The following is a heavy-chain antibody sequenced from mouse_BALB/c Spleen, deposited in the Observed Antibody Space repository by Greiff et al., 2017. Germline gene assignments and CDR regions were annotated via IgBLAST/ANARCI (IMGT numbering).Heavy chain of an antibody. CDR3: TRELDY. Sequence: VQLQQPGAELVRPGASVKLSCKASGYTFTSYWINWVKPRPGQGLEWIGNIYPSDSYTNYNQKFKDKATLTVDKSSSTAYMQLSSPTSEDSAVYYCTRELDYWGQGTTLTVSS. V-gene: IGHV1-69*02. CDR1: GYTFTSYW. J-gene: IGHJ2*01. CDR2: IYPSDSYT.